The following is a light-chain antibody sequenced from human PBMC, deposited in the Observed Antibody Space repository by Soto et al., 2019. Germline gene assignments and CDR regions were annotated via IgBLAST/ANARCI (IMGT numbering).Light chain of an antibody. Sequence: QSVLTQPPSVSGAPGQRVTISCTGSNSNIGAGYGVNWYQQLPGTAPKLLIYGNTNRPSGVPDRFSGSKSGTSASLAITGLQAEDEAYYYCQSYDSSLSGVVFGGGTKLTVL. CDR1: NSNIGAGYG. J-gene: IGLJ2*01. CDR2: GNT. CDR3: QSYDSSLSGVV. V-gene: IGLV1-40*01.